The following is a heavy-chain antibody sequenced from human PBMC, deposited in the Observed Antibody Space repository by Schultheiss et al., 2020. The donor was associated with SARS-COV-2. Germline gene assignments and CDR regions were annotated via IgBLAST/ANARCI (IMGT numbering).Heavy chain of an antibody. CDR2: INHSGST. Sequence: SETLSLTCTVSGGSISSYYWSWIRQPPGKGLEWIGEINHSGSTNYNPSLKSRVTISVDTSKNQFSLKVRSVTAADTAVYYCARLRYSSSWYDYWGQGTLVTVSS. J-gene: IGHJ4*02. D-gene: IGHD6-13*01. CDR3: ARLRYSSSWYDY. V-gene: IGHV4-59*08. CDR1: GGSISSYY.